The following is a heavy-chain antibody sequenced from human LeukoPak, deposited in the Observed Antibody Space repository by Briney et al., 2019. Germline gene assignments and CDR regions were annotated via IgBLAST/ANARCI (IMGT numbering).Heavy chain of an antibody. Sequence: GGSLRLSCEASGFIFSSYGMHWVRQAPGKGLEWVAVIWYDGNNKNYADSVKGRFTISRDNSKNTLYLQMNSLRDADTAVYYCARDEALNARNYYGSGNNHPGGTDVWGQGTTVTVSS. V-gene: IGHV3-33*01. CDR2: IWYDGNNK. D-gene: IGHD3-10*01. J-gene: IGHJ6*02. CDR1: GFIFSSYG. CDR3: ARDEALNARNYYGSGNNHPGGTDV.